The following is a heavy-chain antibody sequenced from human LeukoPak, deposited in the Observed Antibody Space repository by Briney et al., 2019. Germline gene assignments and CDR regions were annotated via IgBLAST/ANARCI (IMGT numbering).Heavy chain of an antibody. V-gene: IGHV1-46*01. D-gene: IGHD3-10*01. Sequence: ASVKVSCKASGYTFTSYYMHWVRQAPGQGPEWMGIINPSGGSTSYAQKFQGRVTMTRDTSTSTVYMELSSLRSEDTAVYYCARDGSGSYYLRLPPDYWGQGTLVTVSS. J-gene: IGHJ4*02. CDR3: ARDGSGSYYLRLPPDY. CDR2: INPSGGST. CDR1: GYTFTSYY.